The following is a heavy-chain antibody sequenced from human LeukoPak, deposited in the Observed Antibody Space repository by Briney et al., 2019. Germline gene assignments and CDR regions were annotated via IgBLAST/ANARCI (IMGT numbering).Heavy chain of an antibody. V-gene: IGHV3-21*01. Sequence: PGGSLRLSCAASGFTFSSYGMNWVRQAPGKGLEWVSSISSSSSYIYYADSVKGRFTISRDNAKNSLYLQMNSLRAEDTAVYYCARDQGYYDSSGPDYWGQGTLVTVSS. CDR2: ISSSSSYI. CDR1: GFTFSSYG. CDR3: ARDQGYYDSSGPDY. J-gene: IGHJ4*02. D-gene: IGHD3-22*01.